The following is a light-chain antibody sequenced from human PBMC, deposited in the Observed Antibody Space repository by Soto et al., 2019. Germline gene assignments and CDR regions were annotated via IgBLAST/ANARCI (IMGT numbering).Light chain of an antibody. Sequence: IVLTQSPGTLSLSPGERATLSCRASQSVSGTYLAWYQQKPGQAPRLLIYDVSSRATGIPDWFSGSGSGADFTLTISRLEPEDFAVYYCQQYGTSPQTFGQGTRLEIK. CDR1: QSVSGTY. V-gene: IGKV3-20*01. J-gene: IGKJ5*01. CDR2: DVS. CDR3: QQYGTSPQT.